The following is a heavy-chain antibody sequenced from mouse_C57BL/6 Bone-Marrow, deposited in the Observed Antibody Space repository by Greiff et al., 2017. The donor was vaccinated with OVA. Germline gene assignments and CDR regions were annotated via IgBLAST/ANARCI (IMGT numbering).Heavy chain of an antibody. CDR1: GYTFTSYG. Sequence: VHLVESGAELARPGASVKLSCKASGYTFTSYGISWVKQRTGQGLEWIGEIYPRSGNTYYNEKFKGKATLTADKSSSTAYMELRSLTSEDSAVYFCARGGGYSYAMDYWGQGTSVTVSS. CDR3: ARGGGYSYAMDY. CDR2: IYPRSGNT. J-gene: IGHJ4*01. D-gene: IGHD2-3*01. V-gene: IGHV1-81*01.